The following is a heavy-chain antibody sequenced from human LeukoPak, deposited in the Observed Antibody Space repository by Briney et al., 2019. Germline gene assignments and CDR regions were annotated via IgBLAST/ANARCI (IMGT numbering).Heavy chain of an antibody. J-gene: IGHJ4*02. CDR3: ARDLSGTTTFDY. Sequence: GASVKVSCKASEYTFTGYYIHWVRQAPGQGLEWMGWINPNTGDINYAQKFQDWATMTRDTSISTAYMELSRLRSDDTAIYYCARDLSGTTTFDYWGQGTLVTVSS. CDR2: INPNTGDI. V-gene: IGHV1-2*04. CDR1: EYTFTGYY. D-gene: IGHD1-1*01.